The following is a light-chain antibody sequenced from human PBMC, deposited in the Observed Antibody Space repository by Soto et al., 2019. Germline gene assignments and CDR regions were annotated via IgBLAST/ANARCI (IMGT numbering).Light chain of an antibody. V-gene: IGKV1-5*03. Sequence: DIKMTQSPSTLSASVGDRVTITCRASQSISSWLAWYQQKPGKAPKLLIYKASSLESGVPSRFSGSGSGTEFTLTISSLQPDDFATYYCQQYNSYPLTFGGGNKVEIK. CDR3: QQYNSYPLT. J-gene: IGKJ4*01. CDR2: KAS. CDR1: QSISSW.